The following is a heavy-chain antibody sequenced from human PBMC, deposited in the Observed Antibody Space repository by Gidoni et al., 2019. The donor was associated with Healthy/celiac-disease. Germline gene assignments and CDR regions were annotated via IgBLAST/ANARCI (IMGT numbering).Heavy chain of an antibody. D-gene: IGHD4-17*01. CDR1: ASTVTGYY. V-gene: IGHV1-2*02. Sequence: QVQLVQSGAEVKKPGASVTVSCKSSASTVTGYYMPWVRKAPGQGLGWMGWINPNSGGTNYAQKFQGRVTMTRDTSISTAYMELSRLRSDDTAVYYCARDLSDYGGNSVADWGQGTLVTVSS. CDR3: ARDLSDYGGNSVAD. CDR2: INPNSGGT. J-gene: IGHJ4*02.